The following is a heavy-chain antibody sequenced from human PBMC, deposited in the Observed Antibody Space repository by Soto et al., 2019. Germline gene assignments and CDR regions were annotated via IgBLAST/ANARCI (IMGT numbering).Heavy chain of an antibody. J-gene: IGHJ6*02. Sequence: PGGSLRLSCAASGFTFSSYSMNWVRQAPGKXLEWVSSISSSSSYIYYADSVKGRFTISRDNAKNSLYLQMNSLRAEDTAVYYCARDGCGGSCYRSYYYYGMDVWGQGTTVTVSS. V-gene: IGHV3-21*01. CDR3: ARDGCGGSCYRSYYYYGMDV. CDR2: ISSSSSYI. D-gene: IGHD2-15*01. CDR1: GFTFSSYS.